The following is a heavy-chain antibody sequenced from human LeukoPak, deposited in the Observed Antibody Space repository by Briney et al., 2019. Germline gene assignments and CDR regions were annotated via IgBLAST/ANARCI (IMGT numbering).Heavy chain of an antibody. CDR2: ISSSGSDI. CDR1: GFSFSDYY. D-gene: IGHD4-23*01. V-gene: IGHV3-11*01. Sequence: GGSLRPSCAASGFSFSDYYMGWIRQAPGKGLEWISYISSSGSDIYNADSVKGRFTISRDNAKNSLYLQMNSLRDEDTAVYYCVRGFYGGNPLDALDIWGQGTMVTVSS. J-gene: IGHJ3*02. CDR3: VRGFYGGNPLDALDI.